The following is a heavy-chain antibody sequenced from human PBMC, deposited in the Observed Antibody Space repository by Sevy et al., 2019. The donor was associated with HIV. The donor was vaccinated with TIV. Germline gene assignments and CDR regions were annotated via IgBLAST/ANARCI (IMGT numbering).Heavy chain of an antibody. J-gene: IGHJ4*02. D-gene: IGHD3-22*01. V-gene: IGHV3-21*01. CDR2: ISSSSSYI. CDR1: GFTFSSYS. CDR3: ARGLSGDYYDSSGYYHY. Sequence: GGSLRLSCAASGFTFSSYSMNWVRQAPGKGLEWVSSISSSSSYIYYAYSVKGRFTISRDNAKNSLYLQMNSLRAEDTAVYYCARGLSGDYYDSSGYYHYWGQGTLVTVSS.